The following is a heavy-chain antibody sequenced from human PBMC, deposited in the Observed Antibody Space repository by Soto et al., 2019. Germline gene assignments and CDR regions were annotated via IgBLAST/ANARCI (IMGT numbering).Heavy chain of an antibody. CDR1: GFTFSSYS. CDR3: PGGDLRLNIYSAVCRILDY. CDR2: ISSSSTYI. J-gene: IGHJ4*02. V-gene: IGHV3-21*01. Sequence: GGSLRLSCAASGFTFSSYSINWVRQAPWKGLEWVSSISSSSTYIYYADSVKGRFTIYIDNAKNSLYLQMNSLRAEDTAVYYCPGGDLRLNIYSAVCRILDYWGQGTLVTVSS. D-gene: IGHD3-16*01.